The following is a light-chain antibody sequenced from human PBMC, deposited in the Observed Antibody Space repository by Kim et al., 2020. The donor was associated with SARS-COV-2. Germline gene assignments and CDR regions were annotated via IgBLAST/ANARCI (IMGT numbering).Light chain of an antibody. J-gene: IGLJ1*01. CDR1: TSDFGGYNH. Sequence: QSALTQPASVSGSPGQSITISCTGTTSDFGGYNHVSWYQQHPGKAPKLMIYEVSDRPPGVSNRFSGSKSGNTASLTISGLQAEDEADYYCSSYTSTSTLVFGAGTKVTVL. CDR3: SSYTSTSTLV. CDR2: EVS. V-gene: IGLV2-14*01.